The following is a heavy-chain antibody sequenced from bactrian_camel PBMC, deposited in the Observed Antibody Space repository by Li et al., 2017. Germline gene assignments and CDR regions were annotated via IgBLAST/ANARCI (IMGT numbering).Heavy chain of an antibody. CDR1: GDIYRATC. CDR3: AATSDRVVPGWSASLREYAV. V-gene: IGHV3S54*01. J-gene: IGHJ4*01. D-gene: IGHD6*01. Sequence: HVQLVESGGGSVQAGGSLRLSCAASGDIYRATCLGWLRQAPGKEREGVAAIYTGGGSTYYADSVKGRFTISQVNAWHTIYLQMNSLKPEDTAMYYCAATSDRVVPGWSASLREYAVWGQGTQVTVS. CDR2: IYTGGGST.